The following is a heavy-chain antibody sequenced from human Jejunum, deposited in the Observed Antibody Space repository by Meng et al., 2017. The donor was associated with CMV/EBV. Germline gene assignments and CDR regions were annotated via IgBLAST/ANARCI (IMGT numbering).Heavy chain of an antibody. Sequence: ARMTWVRQAPGKGLGWVGRIKTRAGGRTTDYAAPVKARFAISRDDSKNTLHLQMNSLKTEDTAVYYCTTGSGYEPHLVKGAFVMWGQGTLVTVSS. CDR1: AR. CDR3: TTGSGYEPHLVKGAFVM. J-gene: IGHJ3*02. V-gene: IGHV3-15*01. D-gene: IGHD6-13*01. CDR2: IKTRAGGRTT.